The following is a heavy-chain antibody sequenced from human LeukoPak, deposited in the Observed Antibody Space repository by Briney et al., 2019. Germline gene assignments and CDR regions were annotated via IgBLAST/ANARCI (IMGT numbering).Heavy chain of an antibody. D-gene: IGHD6-19*01. V-gene: IGHV3-30-3*01. Sequence: GGSLRLSCAASGFTFSSYAMHWVRQAPGKGLEWVAVISYDGSNKYYADSVKGRFTISRDNSKNTLYLQMNSLRAEDTAVYYCARDPRVTKWLVQTIIYGMDAWGQGTTVTVSS. CDR3: ARDPRVTKWLVQTIIYGMDA. J-gene: IGHJ6*02. CDR1: GFTFSSYA. CDR2: ISYDGSNK.